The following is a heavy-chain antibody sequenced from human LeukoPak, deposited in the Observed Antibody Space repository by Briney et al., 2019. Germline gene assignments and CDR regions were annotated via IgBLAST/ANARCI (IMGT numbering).Heavy chain of an antibody. CDR3: ARDASVRVVVAATRGGFDP. V-gene: IGHV3-30-3*01. CDR2: ISYDGSNK. J-gene: IGHJ5*02. Sequence: GGSLRLSCAASGFTFSSYAMHWVRQAPGKGLEWVAVISYDGSNKYYADSVKGRFTISRGNSKNTLYLQMNSLRAEDTAVYYCARDASVRVVVAATRGGFDPWGQGTLVTVSS. D-gene: IGHD2-15*01. CDR1: GFTFSSYA.